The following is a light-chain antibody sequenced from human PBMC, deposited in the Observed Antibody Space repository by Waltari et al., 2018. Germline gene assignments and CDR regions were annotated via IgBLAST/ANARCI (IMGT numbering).Light chain of an antibody. J-gene: IGLJ3*02. CDR1: SPNIGSNI. Sequence: QSVLTQPPSASGTPGQRVTISCSGSSPNIGSNIVNWYQQLPGTAPTLLIYTNNQRPAGVPDRFSGSKSGTSASLAISGLQSEDEADYHCAAWDDSLTAWVFGGGTKLTVL. CDR3: AAWDDSLTAWV. CDR2: TNN. V-gene: IGLV1-44*01.